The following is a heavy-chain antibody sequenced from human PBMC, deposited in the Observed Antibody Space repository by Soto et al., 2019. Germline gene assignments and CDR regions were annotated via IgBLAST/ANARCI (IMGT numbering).Heavy chain of an antibody. CDR1: GGSISSYY. CDR2: IYYSGST. J-gene: IGHJ4*02. D-gene: IGHD3-10*01. V-gene: IGHV4-59*01. CDR3: ARDGHSNYGSGSYQY. Sequence: SETLSLTCTVSGGSISSYYWSWIRQPPGKGLEWIGYIYYSGSTNYNPSLKSRVTISVDTSKNQFSLKLSSVTAADTAVYYCARDGHSNYGSGSYQYWGQGTQVTVSS.